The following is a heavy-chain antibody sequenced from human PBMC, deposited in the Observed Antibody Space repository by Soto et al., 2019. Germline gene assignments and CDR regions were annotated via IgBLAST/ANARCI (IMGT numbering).Heavy chain of an antibody. J-gene: IGHJ3*02. CDR1: GGSISSYY. V-gene: IGHV4-59*01. CDR3: ARRAEGYSSGRDAFDI. D-gene: IGHD6-19*01. Sequence: PSETLSLTCTVSGGSISSYYWRWIRQPPGKGLEWIGYIYYSGSTNYNPSLKSRVTISVDTSKNQFSLKLSSVTAADTAVYYCARRAEGYSSGRDAFDIWGQGTMVTVSS. CDR2: IYYSGST.